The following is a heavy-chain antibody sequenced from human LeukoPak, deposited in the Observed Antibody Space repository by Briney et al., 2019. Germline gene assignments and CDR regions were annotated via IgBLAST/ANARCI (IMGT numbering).Heavy chain of an antibody. Sequence: GGSLRLSCAASGFTFSSYSMNWVRQAPGKGLEWVAVISYDGSNKYYADSVKGRFTISRDNSKNTLYLQMNSLRAEDSAVYYCANSFRIVVVPVLMDVWGQGTTVTVSS. V-gene: IGHV3-30*18. D-gene: IGHD2-2*01. CDR1: GFTFSSYS. CDR3: ANSFRIVVVPVLMDV. CDR2: ISYDGSNK. J-gene: IGHJ6*02.